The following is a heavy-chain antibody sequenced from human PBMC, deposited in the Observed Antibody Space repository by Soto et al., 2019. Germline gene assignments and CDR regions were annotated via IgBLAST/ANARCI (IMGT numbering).Heavy chain of an antibody. CDR1: GFTFSSYA. CDR2: ISGSGGST. J-gene: IGHJ1*01. D-gene: IGHD6-19*01. V-gene: IGHV3-23*01. Sequence: GGSLRLSCAASGFTFSSYAMSWVRQAPGKGLEWVSAISGSGGSTYYADSVKGRFTISRDNSKNTLYLQMNSLGAEDTAVYYCAKTVAGTTSYFQHWGQGTLVTVSS. CDR3: AKTVAGTTSYFQH.